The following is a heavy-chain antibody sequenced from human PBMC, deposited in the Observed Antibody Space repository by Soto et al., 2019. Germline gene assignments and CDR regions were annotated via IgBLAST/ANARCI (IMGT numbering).Heavy chain of an antibody. D-gene: IGHD6-19*01. J-gene: IGHJ3*02. CDR3: GRLDSSGCNRSGSHYGAFDI. CDR2: IDPSDSYT. CDR1: GYSFTSYW. V-gene: IGHV5-10-1*01. Sequence: GESLKISCKGSGYSFTSYWISWVRQMPGKGLEWMGRIDPSDSYTNYSPSFQGHVTISADKSISTAYLQWSSLKASDTAMYYCGRLDSSGCNRSGSHYGAFDIRGQGTLVIVS.